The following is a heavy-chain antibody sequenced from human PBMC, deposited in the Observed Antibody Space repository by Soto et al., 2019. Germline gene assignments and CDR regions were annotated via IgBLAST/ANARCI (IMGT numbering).Heavy chain of an antibody. V-gene: IGHV1-3*01. Sequence: ASVKVSCKASGYTFTSYAMHWVRQAPGQRLEWMGWINAGNGNTKYSQKFQGRVTITRDTSASTAYMELSSLRSEDTAVYYCARTPSGSYYYYYGMDVSGQGTTVTVSS. D-gene: IGHD1-26*01. CDR2: INAGNGNT. J-gene: IGHJ6*02. CDR1: GYTFTSYA. CDR3: ARTPSGSYYYYYGMDV.